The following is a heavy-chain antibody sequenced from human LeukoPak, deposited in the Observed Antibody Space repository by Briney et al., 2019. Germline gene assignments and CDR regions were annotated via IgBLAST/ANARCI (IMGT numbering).Heavy chain of an antibody. Sequence: PSETLSLTCTVSGGSLSSGSYYWSWIRQPAGKGLEWLGRIYTSGSTNYNPSLKSRVTISLDTSKNQFSLKLSSVTAADTAIYYCARDFSSSSTVYYYYYMDVWGKGTTVTVSS. J-gene: IGHJ6*03. CDR1: GGSLSSGSYY. CDR3: ARDFSSSSTVYYYYYMDV. CDR2: IYTSGST. V-gene: IGHV4-61*02. D-gene: IGHD6-6*01.